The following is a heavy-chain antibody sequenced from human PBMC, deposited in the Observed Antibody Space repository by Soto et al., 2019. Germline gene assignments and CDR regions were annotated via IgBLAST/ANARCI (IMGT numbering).Heavy chain of an antibody. Sequence: GASVKVSCKASGGTFSSYAISWVRQAPGQGLEWMGGIIPIFGTANYAQKFQGRVTITADESTSTAYMEPSSLRSEDTAVYYCAGGVTTNPKEWSLAHWGQGTLVTVSS. J-gene: IGHJ4*02. CDR1: GGTFSSYA. CDR3: AGGVTTNPKEWSLAH. CDR2: IIPIFGTA. V-gene: IGHV1-69*13. D-gene: IGHD4-4*01.